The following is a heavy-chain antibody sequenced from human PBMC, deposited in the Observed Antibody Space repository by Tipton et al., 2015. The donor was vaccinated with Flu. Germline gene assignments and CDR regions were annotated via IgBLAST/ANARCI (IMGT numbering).Heavy chain of an antibody. CDR1: GFTFNSYA. V-gene: IGHV3-30*04. D-gene: IGHD2-8*01. CDR3: VRVMGGKDAFDI. Sequence: SLRLSCAASGFTFNSYAMHWVRQAPGKGLEWVAAISYDGSKKYYADSVKGRFTVSRDDSKNTLYLEMSNLRPEDTAVCYCVRVMGGKDAFDIWGQGSMIIVSS. CDR2: ISYDGSKK. J-gene: IGHJ3*02.